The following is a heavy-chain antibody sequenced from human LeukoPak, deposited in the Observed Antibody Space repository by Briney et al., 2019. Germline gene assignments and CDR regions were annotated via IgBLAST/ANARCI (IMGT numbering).Heavy chain of an antibody. CDR3: ARTRSITMIVVPTPYYFDY. J-gene: IGHJ4*02. V-gene: IGHV3-7*01. D-gene: IGHD3-22*01. CDR1: GFTFSSYW. CDR2: IKQDGSEK. Sequence: GGSLRLSCAASGFTFSSYWMTWVRQAPGKGLEWVANIKQDGSEKYYVVPVKGRFTISRDNAKNSLYLQMSSLRAEDTAVYYCARTRSITMIVVPTPYYFDYWGQGTLVTVSS.